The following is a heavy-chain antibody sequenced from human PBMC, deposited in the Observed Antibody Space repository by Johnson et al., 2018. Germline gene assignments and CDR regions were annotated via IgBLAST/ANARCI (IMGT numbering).Heavy chain of an antibody. J-gene: IGHJ6*02. CDR3: AGFPGIDDGRDV. CDR2: IYPSDSDT. CDR1: GYSFTSYW. V-gene: IGHV5-51*01. D-gene: IGHD3-10*01. Sequence: VQLVESVAGVKKPGESLKISCKGSGYSFTSYWIGWVRQMPGKGLEWMGIIYPSDSDTRYSPSFQGQVTISADKAISTASLQGSSLKASDTAMYDCAGFPGIDDGRDVWGQGTTVTVSS.